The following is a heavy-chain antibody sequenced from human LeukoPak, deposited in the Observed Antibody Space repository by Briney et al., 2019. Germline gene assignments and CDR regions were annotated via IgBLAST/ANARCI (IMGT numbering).Heavy chain of an antibody. J-gene: IGHJ4*02. V-gene: IGHV5-51*01. Sequence: GESLQISCQGSGYTFSSYWIAWVRQLPGKGLEWMGIIYPDDSDTRYSPSFQGQITISADKSISTAYLQWSSLKASDTAMYYCARHSSSWYPHYWGQGTLVTVSS. D-gene: IGHD6-13*01. CDR2: IYPDDSDT. CDR1: GYTFSSYW. CDR3: ARHSSSWYPHY.